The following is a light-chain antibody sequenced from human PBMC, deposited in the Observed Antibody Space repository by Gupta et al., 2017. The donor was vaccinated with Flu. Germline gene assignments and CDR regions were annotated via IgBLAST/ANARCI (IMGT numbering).Light chain of an antibody. CDR2: EVN. CDR3: TSETTSSNLVV. CDR1: SRAVGGYNY. V-gene: IGLV2-14*01. J-gene: IGLJ2*01. Sequence: SALPPPASVSGSPAPSITIPCPGPSRAVGGYNYVSWYQQPPGKAPKLLIYEVNSRPSAVAPRFSGSKSGTTAALTITGLQAEEEADYYCTSETTSSNLVVFGGGTRLTVL.